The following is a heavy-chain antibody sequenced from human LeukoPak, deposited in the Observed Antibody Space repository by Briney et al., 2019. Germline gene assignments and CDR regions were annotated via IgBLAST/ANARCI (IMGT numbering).Heavy chain of an antibody. V-gene: IGHV3-30*02. CDR3: AKDKHPVVAAAYGDAFDI. Sequence: GGSLRLSCAASGFTFSSFWMSWVRQAPGKGLEWVAFIRYDGSNKYYADSVKGRFTISRDNSKNTLYLQMNSLRAEDTAVYYCAKDKHPVVAAAYGDAFDIWGQGTMVTVSS. CDR2: IRYDGSNK. CDR1: GFTFSSFW. J-gene: IGHJ3*02. D-gene: IGHD2-2*01.